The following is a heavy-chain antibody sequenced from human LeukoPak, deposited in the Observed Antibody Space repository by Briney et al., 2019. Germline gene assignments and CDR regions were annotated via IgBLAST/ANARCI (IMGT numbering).Heavy chain of an antibody. CDR1: GGSFSSYY. D-gene: IGHD1-20*01. CDR3: AREAGITGTRHAFDI. CDR2: IYYSGST. J-gene: IGHJ3*02. V-gene: IGHV4-59*01. Sequence: SETLSLTCTVSGGSFSSYYWSWIRQPPGKGLEWIGYIYYSGSTNYNPSLKSRVTISVDTSKNQFSLKLSSVTAADTAVYYCAREAGITGTRHAFDIWGQGTMVTVSS.